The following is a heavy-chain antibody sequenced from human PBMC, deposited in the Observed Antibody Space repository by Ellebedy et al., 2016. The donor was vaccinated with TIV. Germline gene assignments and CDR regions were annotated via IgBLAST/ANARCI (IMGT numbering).Heavy chain of an antibody. D-gene: IGHD6-13*01. Sequence: GGSLRLSCAASGFTFSSSWMHWVRQAPGKGPVWLSRINSDGSSTSYADSVKGRSTVSRDNAKNTLYLQMDSLRAEDTAVYYCASPGGVIAAYFDYWGQGTLVTVSS. CDR3: ASPGGVIAAYFDY. CDR1: GFTFSSSW. J-gene: IGHJ4*02. CDR2: INSDGSST. V-gene: IGHV3-74*01.